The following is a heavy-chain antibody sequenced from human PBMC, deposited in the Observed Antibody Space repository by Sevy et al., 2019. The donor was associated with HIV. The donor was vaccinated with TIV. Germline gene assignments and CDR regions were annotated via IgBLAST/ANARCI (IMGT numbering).Heavy chain of an antibody. CDR1: GFTFSSYG. V-gene: IGHV3-33*01. J-gene: IGHJ3*02. Sequence: GGSLRLSCAASGFTFSSYGMHWVRQAPGKGLEWVAVIWYDGSNKYYADSVKGRFTISRDNSKNTLYLQMNSLRAEDTAVYYRARNQQLGPGEWELHAFDIWGQGTMVTVSS. CDR3: ARNQQLGPGEWELHAFDI. D-gene: IGHD1-26*01. CDR2: IWYDGSNK.